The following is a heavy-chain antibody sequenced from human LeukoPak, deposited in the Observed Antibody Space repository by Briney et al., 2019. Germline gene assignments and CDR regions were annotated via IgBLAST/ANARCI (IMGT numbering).Heavy chain of an antibody. CDR3: ARAKITIFGVVIISYYFDY. D-gene: IGHD3-3*01. Sequence: SLRLFCAASGFTFTDYYMSWVRQAPGKGLVWVSGLNWNGGSKGYADSVKGRCTISSDNAKNSLYLQMNSLRAEDTALYYCARAKITIFGVVIISYYFDYWGQETLVTVSS. CDR2: LNWNGGSK. V-gene: IGHV3-20*04. J-gene: IGHJ4*02. CDR1: GFTFTDYY.